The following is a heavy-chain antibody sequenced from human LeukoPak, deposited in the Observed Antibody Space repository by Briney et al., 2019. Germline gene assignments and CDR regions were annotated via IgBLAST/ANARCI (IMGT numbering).Heavy chain of an antibody. CDR3: ARGDLRRGYSYGGRQNFDY. CDR1: GGSFSGYY. J-gene: IGHJ4*02. Sequence: PSETLSLTCAVYGGSFSGYYWSWIRQPPGKGLEWIGETNHSGSTNYNPSLKSRVTISVDTSKNQFSLKLSSVTAADTAVYYCARGDLRRGYSYGGRQNFDYWGQGTLVTVSS. CDR2: TNHSGST. V-gene: IGHV4-34*01. D-gene: IGHD5-18*01.